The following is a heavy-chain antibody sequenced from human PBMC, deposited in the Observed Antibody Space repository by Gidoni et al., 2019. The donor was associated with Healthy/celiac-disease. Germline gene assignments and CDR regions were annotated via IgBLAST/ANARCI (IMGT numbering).Heavy chain of an antibody. V-gene: IGHV1-69*01. J-gene: IGHJ1*01. Sequence: QVQLVQSGAEVKKPGSSVKVSCKASGGTFSSYAISWVRQAPGQGLEWMGGIIPIFGTANYAQKFQGRVTITADESTSTAYMELSSLRSEDTAVYYCARDGCSSTSCYGAEYFQHWGQGTLVTVSS. D-gene: IGHD2-2*01. CDR2: IIPIFGTA. CDR1: GGTFSSYA. CDR3: ARDGCSSTSCYGAEYFQH.